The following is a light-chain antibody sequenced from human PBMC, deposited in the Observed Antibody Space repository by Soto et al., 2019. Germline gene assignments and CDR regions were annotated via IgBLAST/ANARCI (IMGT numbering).Light chain of an antibody. CDR3: SSYTSSSTAV. V-gene: IGLV2-14*01. Sequence: QSALTQPASVSGSPGQSITISCTGTSSDVRGYNYVSWYQQHPGKAPKLMIYDVSNRPSGVSNRFSGSKSGNTASLTISGLQAEDEADYYCSSYTSSSTAVFGGGTKLTVL. CDR2: DVS. J-gene: IGLJ3*02. CDR1: SSDVRGYNY.